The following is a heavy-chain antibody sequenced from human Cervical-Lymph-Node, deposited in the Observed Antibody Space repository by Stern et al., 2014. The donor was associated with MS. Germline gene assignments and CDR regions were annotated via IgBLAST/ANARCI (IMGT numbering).Heavy chain of an antibody. Sequence: DQLVESGGGAVQPGKSLRLSCAASRFPFNSYGMHWVRQSPGKGLEWVSLISSDVSQEYYADSVKGRFTISRDNSKNTLSLQMNSLTLEDTAVYYCASSTLTDAFDIWGQGTLVSVSS. CDR2: ISSDVSQE. D-gene: IGHD4-11*01. CDR1: RFPFNSYG. CDR3: ASSTLTDAFDI. V-gene: IGHV3-30*03. J-gene: IGHJ3*02.